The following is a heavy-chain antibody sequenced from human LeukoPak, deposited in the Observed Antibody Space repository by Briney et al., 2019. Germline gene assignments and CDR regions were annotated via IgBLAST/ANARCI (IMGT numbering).Heavy chain of an antibody. Sequence: GGSLRLSCAASGFIFSSYGMHWVRQAPGKGLEWVSSISRSGSTKYYADSVKGRFTISRDNAKNSLFLQMNSLRAEDTAVYYCARVLRYCSGGNCYSGGLGYMDVWGKGTTVTISS. V-gene: IGHV3-48*04. CDR2: ISRSGSTK. J-gene: IGHJ6*03. CDR1: GFIFSSYG. CDR3: ARVLRYCSGGNCYSGGLGYMDV. D-gene: IGHD2-15*01.